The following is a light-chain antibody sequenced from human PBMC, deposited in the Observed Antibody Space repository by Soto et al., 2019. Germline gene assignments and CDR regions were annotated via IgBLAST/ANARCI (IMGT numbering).Light chain of an antibody. J-gene: IGLJ7*01. CDR3: AAWDDSLNGR. Sequence: QAVVTQPPSASGTPGQRVTISCSGSSSNIGSNTVNWYQQLPGTAPKLLIYSNNQRPSGVPDRFSGSKSGTSASLAISGLQSEDEADYYCAAWDDSLNGRFGTGTQLTVL. V-gene: IGLV1-44*01. CDR2: SNN. CDR1: SSNIGSNT.